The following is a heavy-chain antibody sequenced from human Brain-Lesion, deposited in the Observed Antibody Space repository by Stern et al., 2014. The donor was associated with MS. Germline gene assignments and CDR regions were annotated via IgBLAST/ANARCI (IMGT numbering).Heavy chain of an antibody. J-gene: IGHJ3*02. V-gene: IGHV1-69*09. CDR3: ARESTGDAFDI. CDR2: IISLLDIA. CDR1: GGTFSSYT. D-gene: IGHD3-10*01. Sequence: MQLVESGAEVKKPGSSVKVSCKTSGGTFSSYTITWVRQAPGQGLEWMGRIISLLDIADYAQKFQGRVTITADKSTSTAYMELSSLRSEDTAVYYCARESTGDAFDIWGQGTMVTVSS.